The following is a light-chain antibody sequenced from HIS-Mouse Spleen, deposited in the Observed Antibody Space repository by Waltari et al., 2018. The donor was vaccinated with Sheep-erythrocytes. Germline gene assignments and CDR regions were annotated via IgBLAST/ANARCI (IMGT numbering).Light chain of an antibody. CDR3: CSYAGSYNHV. J-gene: IGLJ1*01. V-gene: IGLV2-11*01. Sequence: QSALTQPRSVSGSPGQSVTISCTGTSSELGGHNYVSWSQHHPGKAPRLMIYDVSKRPSGVPDRFSGSKSGNTASLTISGLQAEDEADYYCCSYAGSYNHVFATGTKVTVL. CDR1: SSELGGHNY. CDR2: DVS.